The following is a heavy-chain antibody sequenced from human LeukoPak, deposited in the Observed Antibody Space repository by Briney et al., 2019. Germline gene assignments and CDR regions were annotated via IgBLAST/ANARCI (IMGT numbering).Heavy chain of an antibody. CDR1: GFTFSSYW. D-gene: IGHD3-22*01. CDR3: ARRYYYDSSGYPPDY. Sequence: GGSLRLSCAASGFTFSSYWMSWVRQAPGKGPEWVANIKQDGSEKYYVDSVKGRFTISRDNAKNSLYLQMNSLRAEDTAVYYCARRYYYDSSGYPPDYWGQGTLVTVSS. CDR2: IKQDGSEK. V-gene: IGHV3-7*01. J-gene: IGHJ4*02.